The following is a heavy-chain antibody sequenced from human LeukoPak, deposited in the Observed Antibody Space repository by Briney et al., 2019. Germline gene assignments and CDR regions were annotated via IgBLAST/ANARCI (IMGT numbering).Heavy chain of an antibody. CDR1: GGTFSSYA. V-gene: IGHV1-69*13. J-gene: IGHJ4*02. CDR2: IIPIFGTA. D-gene: IGHD2-15*01. CDR3: ARDPLGYCNGGSCYGHQD. Sequence: ASVKVSCKASGGTFSSYAISWVRQAPGQGLEWMGGIIPIFGTANYAQKFQGRVTITADESTSTAYMELSSLRSEDTAAYYCARDPLGYCNGGSCYGHQDWGQGTLVTVSS.